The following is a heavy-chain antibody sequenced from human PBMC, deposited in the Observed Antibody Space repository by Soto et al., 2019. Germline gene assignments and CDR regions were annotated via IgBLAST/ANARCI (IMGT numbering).Heavy chain of an antibody. CDR1: GGSFSGYY. V-gene: IGHV4-34*01. CDR3: ARGGYDILTGRFDY. Sequence: QVQLQQWGAGLLKPSETLSLTCAVYGGSFSGYYWSWIRQPPGKGLEWIGEINHSGSTNYNPSLRRRGTSSLDTSKTQFSLKLSSVTAADTAVYYCARGGYDILTGRFDYWGQGTLVTVSS. J-gene: IGHJ4*02. CDR2: INHSGST. D-gene: IGHD3-9*01.